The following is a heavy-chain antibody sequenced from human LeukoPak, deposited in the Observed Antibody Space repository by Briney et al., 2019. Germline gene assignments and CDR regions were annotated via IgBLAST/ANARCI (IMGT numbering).Heavy chain of an antibody. CDR1: GLTFSDYE. V-gene: IGHV3-48*03. CDR2: IGRSGSAI. CDR3: ARDGTPHYTTGWVFFDY. D-gene: IGHD6-25*01. J-gene: IGHJ4*02. Sequence: GGSLRLSCAASGLTFSDYEMNWVRQAPGKGLEWLSYIGRSGSAIHYADSVKGRFTISSDNAENSLYLQMNSLRAEDTAVYYCARDGTPHYTTGWVFFDYWGQGTLVTVSS.